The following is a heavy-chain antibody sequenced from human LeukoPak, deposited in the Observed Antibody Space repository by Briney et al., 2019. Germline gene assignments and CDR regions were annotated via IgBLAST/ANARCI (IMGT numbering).Heavy chain of an antibody. CDR3: TKVRESYSSSLYYLDY. V-gene: IGHV3-30*02. Sequence: PGGSLRLSCAASGFTFSSYGMHWVRQAPGKGLEWVAFIRYDGNNKYYAGSVKGRFTISRDNSKNTLFLQMNSLRPEDTAVYYCTKVRESYSSSLYYLDYWGQGTLVAVSS. D-gene: IGHD6-6*01. CDR2: IRYDGNNK. CDR1: GFTFSSYG. J-gene: IGHJ4*02.